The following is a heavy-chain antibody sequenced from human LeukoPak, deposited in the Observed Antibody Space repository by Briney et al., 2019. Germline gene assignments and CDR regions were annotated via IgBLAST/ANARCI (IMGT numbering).Heavy chain of an antibody. CDR1: GFTFSNYE. D-gene: IGHD6-13*01. CDR2: IKRDGSEK. Sequence: GGSLRLSCAASGFTFSNYEMNWVRQAPGNGLEWVANIKRDGSEKYYVDSVKGRFTISRDNAKNSLFLHMNSLRVEDTAVYYCARDHGSSWETFDYWGQGTLITVSS. J-gene: IGHJ4*02. CDR3: ARDHGSSWETFDY. V-gene: IGHV3-7*03.